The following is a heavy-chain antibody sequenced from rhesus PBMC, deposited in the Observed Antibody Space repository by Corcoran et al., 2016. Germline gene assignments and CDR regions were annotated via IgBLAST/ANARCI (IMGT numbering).Heavy chain of an antibody. V-gene: IGHV4S7*01. J-gene: IGHJ4*01. CDR2: IYSSSWNT. CDR1: GGSISVGYA. Sequence: QVQLQESGPGLFKPSETLSLTCAVSGGSISVGYAWGWIRQPTGKGLEWIGGIYSSSWNTYYNPSLKSRVTISTDTSKNQFSLKLSSVTAADTAVYYCASVQLELSYYFDYWGQGVLVTVSS. CDR3: ASVQLELSYYFDY. D-gene: IGHD1-1*01.